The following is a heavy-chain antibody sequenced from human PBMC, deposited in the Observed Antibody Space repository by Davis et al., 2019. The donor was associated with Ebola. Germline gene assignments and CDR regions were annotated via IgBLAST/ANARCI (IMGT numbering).Heavy chain of an antibody. V-gene: IGHV1-2*04. CDR1: GGTFSSYA. D-gene: IGHD2-8*01. J-gene: IGHJ4*02. CDR3: ARQMGPIGYFDY. CDR2: INPNSGGT. Sequence: AASVKVSCKASGGTFSSYAISWVRQAPGQGLEWMGWINPNSGGTNYAQKFQGWVTMTRDTSISTAYMELSRLRSDDTAVYYCARQMGPIGYFDYWGQGTLVTVSS.